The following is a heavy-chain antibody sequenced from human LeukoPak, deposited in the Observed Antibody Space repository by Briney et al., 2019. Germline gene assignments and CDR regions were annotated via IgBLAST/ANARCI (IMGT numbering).Heavy chain of an antibody. V-gene: IGHV3-23*01. Sequence: GGSLRLSCAAYGFKFSSYAMSWVRQARGKGLEWVSAISGSGVSTYYADSVKGLFTVSRDNSKNTLYLQMSSLRAEDTAVYYCAKDERNWNYNLASQTYDWGQGTLVTVSS. CDR2: ISGSGVST. CDR3: AKDERNWNYNLASQTYD. CDR1: GFKFSSYA. J-gene: IGHJ4*02. D-gene: IGHD1-7*01.